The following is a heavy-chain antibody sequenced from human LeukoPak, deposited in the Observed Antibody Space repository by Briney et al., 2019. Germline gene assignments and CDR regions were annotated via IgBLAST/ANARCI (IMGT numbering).Heavy chain of an antibody. CDR1: GGSISSGDYY. D-gene: IGHD6-13*01. CDR2: THYRGIT. Sequence: SETLSLTCTVSGGSISSGDYYWSWIRQPPGKGGEWSGHTHYRGITYYSPSLKSLLTISVDTSKNQFSLKLSSVTAADTAVYHCARARPYSSSWYYFDYWGQGTLVTVSS. J-gene: IGHJ4*02. CDR3: ARARPYSSSWYYFDY. V-gene: IGHV4-30-4*08.